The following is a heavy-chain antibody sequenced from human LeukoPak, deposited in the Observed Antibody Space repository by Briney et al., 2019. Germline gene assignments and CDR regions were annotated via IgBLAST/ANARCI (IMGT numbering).Heavy chain of an antibody. Sequence: SETLSLTCNVSGVSMSTSSHYWGWIRQPPGKGLEWIGSTHYGGSTYYNPSLNSRVTISVDTSKKRSSLKLTSVTAADTAVYYCAGRVGATIWTGMEFWGQGTLVTVSS. D-gene: IGHD1-26*01. CDR3: AGRVGATIWTGMEF. J-gene: IGHJ4*02. CDR1: GVSMSTSSHY. CDR2: THYGGST. V-gene: IGHV4-39*01.